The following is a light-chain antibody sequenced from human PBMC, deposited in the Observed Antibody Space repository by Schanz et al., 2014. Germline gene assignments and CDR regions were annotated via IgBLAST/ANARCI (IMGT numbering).Light chain of an antibody. Sequence: QSALTQPPSASGSPGQSVAISCTGTSSDVGGYNYVSWYQHHPGKAPKLMIYDVSKRPSGVPDRFSGSKSGNTASLTVSWLQAEDEAVYYCSSYAGSNNLVFGGGTKLTVL. CDR3: SSYAGSNNLV. J-gene: IGLJ2*01. CDR2: DVS. V-gene: IGLV2-8*01. CDR1: SSDVGGYNY.